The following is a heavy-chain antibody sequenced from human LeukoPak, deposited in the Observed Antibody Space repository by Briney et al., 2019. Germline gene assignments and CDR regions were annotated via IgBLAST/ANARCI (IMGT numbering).Heavy chain of an antibody. CDR2: VNTVSSYI. CDR3: VRLRRNSDRSGFFYYYDY. V-gene: IGHV3-21*01. J-gene: IGHJ4*02. CDR1: GFTFSDYS. D-gene: IGHD3-22*01. Sequence: PGGSLRLSCAASGFTFSDYSFNWVRQAPGKGLEWVSSVNTVSSYIYYADSVKGRFTISRDNAKNSLSLQMDSLRAEDTAVYYCVRLRRNSDRSGFFYYYDYWGQGTLVTVSS.